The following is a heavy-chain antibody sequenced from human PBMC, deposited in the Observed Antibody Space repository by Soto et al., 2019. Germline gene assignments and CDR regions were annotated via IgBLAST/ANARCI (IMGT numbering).Heavy chain of an antibody. CDR2: IYYSGTT. V-gene: IGHV4-28*01. Sequence: SETLSLTCAVSGYSISSSNWWGWIRQPPGKGLEWIGYIYYSGTTYYNPSLKSRVTMSVDTSKNQFSLKLTSVTAVDTAVYYCATGLLRYYAYWGHGTLVTVSS. J-gene: IGHJ4*01. CDR3: ATGLLRYYAY. CDR1: GYSISSSNW. D-gene: IGHD3-9*01.